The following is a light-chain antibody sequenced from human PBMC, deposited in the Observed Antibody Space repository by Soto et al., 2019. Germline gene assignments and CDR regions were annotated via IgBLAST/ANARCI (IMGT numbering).Light chain of an antibody. J-gene: IGKJ1*01. Sequence: DIQMTQSPSTLSASVGDRVTITCRASQSISSWLAWYQQKPGKAPKRLIYAASSLQSGAPPRFSGSGSGTDFTLTIRSLQSEDFATYFCLQYNSYPRTFGQGTRVDI. CDR2: AAS. CDR1: QSISSW. CDR3: LQYNSYPRT. V-gene: IGKV1-5*01.